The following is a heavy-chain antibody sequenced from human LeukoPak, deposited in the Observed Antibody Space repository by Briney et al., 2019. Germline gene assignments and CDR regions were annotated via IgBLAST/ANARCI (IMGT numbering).Heavy chain of an antibody. CDR1: GGSFSGYY. CDR2: INHSGSA. CDR3: ARPGYSSSLSTYFDS. D-gene: IGHD6-19*01. V-gene: IGHV4-34*01. J-gene: IGHJ4*02. Sequence: SETLSLTCAVYGGSFSGYYWSWIRQPPGKGLEWIGEINHSGSANYNPSLKSRVTISVDTSKNQFSLKLSSVTAADTAVYYCARPGYSSSLSTYFDSWGQGILVTVSS.